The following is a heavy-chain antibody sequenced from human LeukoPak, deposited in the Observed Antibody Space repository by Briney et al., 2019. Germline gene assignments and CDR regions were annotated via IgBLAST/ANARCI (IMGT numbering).Heavy chain of an antibody. CDR3: ASRIAAAGSDFDY. V-gene: IGHV4-61*02. Sequence: TSETLSLTCTVSGGSISSGSYYWSWIRHPAGKGLEWIGRIYTSGSTNYNPSLKSRVTISVDTSKNQFSLKLSSVTAADTAVYYCASRIAAAGSDFDYWGQGTLVTVSS. CDR2: IYTSGST. CDR1: GGSISSGSYY. J-gene: IGHJ4*02. D-gene: IGHD6-13*01.